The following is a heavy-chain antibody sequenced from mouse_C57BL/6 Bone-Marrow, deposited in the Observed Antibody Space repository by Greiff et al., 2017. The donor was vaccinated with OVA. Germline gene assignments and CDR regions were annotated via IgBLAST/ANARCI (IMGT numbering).Heavy chain of an antibody. CDR2: INYDGSST. D-gene: IGHD1-1*01. CDR3: ASVTTVVAPGYAMDY. Sequence: EVQLQESEGGLVQPGSSMKLSCTASGFTFSDYYMAWVRQVPEKGLEWVANINYDGSSTYYLDSLKSRFIISRDNAKNILYLQMSSLKSEDTATYYCASVTTVVAPGYAMDYWGQGTSVTVSS. V-gene: IGHV5-16*01. J-gene: IGHJ4*01. CDR1: GFTFSDYY.